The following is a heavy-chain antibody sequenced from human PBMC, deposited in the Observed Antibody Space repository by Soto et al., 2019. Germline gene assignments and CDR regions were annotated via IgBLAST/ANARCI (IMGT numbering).Heavy chain of an antibody. CDR2: ISTYNGDT. Sequence: QVQLVQSGAEVKKPGASVRVSCKASGYTFTNYDINWVRQAPGQGLEWMGWISTYNGDTNYAQKFQDRVTMTTDPSTTTAYMELRSLMSDDTAVYYCARGAPLDYWGQGTLVTVSS. J-gene: IGHJ4*02. CDR3: ARGAPLDY. CDR1: GYTFTNYD. V-gene: IGHV1-18*01.